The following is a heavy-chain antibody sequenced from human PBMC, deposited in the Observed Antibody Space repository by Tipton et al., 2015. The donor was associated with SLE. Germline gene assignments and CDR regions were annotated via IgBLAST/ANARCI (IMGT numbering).Heavy chain of an antibody. Sequence: TLSLTCTVSGGSISSGGYYWSWIRQPPGKGLEWIGYIYYSGSTYYNPSLKSRVTISVDTSKNQFSLKLSSVTAADTAVYYCARGHGDYWYFDLWGRGTLVTVSS. D-gene: IGHD4-17*01. J-gene: IGHJ2*01. V-gene: IGHV4-31*03. CDR3: ARGHGDYWYFDL. CDR2: IYYSGST. CDR1: GGSISSGGYY.